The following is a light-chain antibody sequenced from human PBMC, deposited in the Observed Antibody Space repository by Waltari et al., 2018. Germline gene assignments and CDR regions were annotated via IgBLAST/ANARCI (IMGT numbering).Light chain of an antibody. J-gene: IGLJ3*02. CDR3: AAWDDSLNGWV. CDR2: RNK. Sequence: QSVLTQPPSASGTPGQRVTISCSGSSSNIGSNTVNWYQQLPGTAPKLLIYRNKQRPSGVADRVSGSKSGTSASLAISGLQSEDEADYYCAAWDDSLNGWVFGGGTKLTVL. CDR1: SSNIGSNT. V-gene: IGLV1-44*01.